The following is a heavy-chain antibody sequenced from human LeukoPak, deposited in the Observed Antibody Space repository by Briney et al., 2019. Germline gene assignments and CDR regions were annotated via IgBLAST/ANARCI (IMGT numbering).Heavy chain of an antibody. CDR2: INHGEST. D-gene: IGHD3-22*01. CDR1: GGSFSGYY. J-gene: IGHJ6*02. Sequence: SETLSLTCAVSGGSFSGYYWFWMRQPPGKGLEWIGEINHGESTNYNPSLKSRATLSVDTSKNQFSLKLTSVTAADTAVYYCARGRTYYYDTSGYYPSIYYGMDVWGQGTTVIVSS. V-gene: IGHV4-34*01. CDR3: ARGRTYYYDTSGYYPSIYYGMDV.